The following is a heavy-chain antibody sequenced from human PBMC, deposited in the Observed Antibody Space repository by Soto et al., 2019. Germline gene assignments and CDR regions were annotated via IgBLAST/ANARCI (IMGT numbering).Heavy chain of an antibody. CDR2: ISSIGST. J-gene: IGHJ6*02. V-gene: IGHV4-30-4*01. Sequence: QVQLQESGPGLVKPSQTLSLTCTVSGGSISSGDYFWSWIRQSPGKGLEWIGYISSIGSTYYNPSLKSRVAATRDTSNHQFSMKLSSVTTTAAAVYYCGRRLVITHYYHGMDVWGQGTTVTVSS. CDR3: GRRLVITHYYHGMDV. CDR1: GGSISSGDYF. D-gene: IGHD3-9*01.